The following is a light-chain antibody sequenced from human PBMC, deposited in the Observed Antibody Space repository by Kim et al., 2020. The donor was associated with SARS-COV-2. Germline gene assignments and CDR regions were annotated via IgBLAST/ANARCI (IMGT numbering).Light chain of an antibody. CDR1: QSLLHSNGYNY. Sequence: DIVMTQSPLSLPVTPGEPASISCRSSQSLLHSNGYNYLDWYLQKPGQSPQLLIYSGSNRASGVPDRFSGSGSGTDFTLKISRVEAEDVGVYYCMQALQTPWTFGQETKVDIK. J-gene: IGKJ1*01. CDR2: SGS. CDR3: MQALQTPWT. V-gene: IGKV2-28*01.